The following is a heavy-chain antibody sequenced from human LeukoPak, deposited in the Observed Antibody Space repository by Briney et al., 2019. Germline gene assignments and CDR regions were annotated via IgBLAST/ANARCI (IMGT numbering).Heavy chain of an antibody. D-gene: IGHD3-3*01. CDR1: GFTFSSYG. Sequence: GGSLRLSCAASGFTFSSYGMHWVRQAPGKGLEWVAFIRYDGSNKYYADSVKGRFTISRDNSKNTLYLQMNSLRAEDTAVYYCAKDWGNYDFWSGYYSYWGQGTLVTVSS. V-gene: IGHV3-30*02. CDR2: IRYDGSNK. J-gene: IGHJ4*02. CDR3: AKDWGNYDFWSGYYSY.